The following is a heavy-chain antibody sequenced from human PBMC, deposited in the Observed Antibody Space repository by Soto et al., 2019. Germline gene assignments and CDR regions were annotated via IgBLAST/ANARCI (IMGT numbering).Heavy chain of an antibody. CDR2: IYYSGST. D-gene: IGHD3-10*01. CDR3: ARYRGVPNYYYGMDV. CDR1: GGSISSGDYY. J-gene: IGHJ6*02. Sequence: SETLSLTCTVSGGSISSGDYYWSWIRQPPGKGLEWIGYIYYSGSTYYNPSLKSRVTISVDTSKNQFSLKLSSVTAADTAVYYCARYRGVPNYYYGMDVWGQGTTVTVSS. V-gene: IGHV4-30-4*01.